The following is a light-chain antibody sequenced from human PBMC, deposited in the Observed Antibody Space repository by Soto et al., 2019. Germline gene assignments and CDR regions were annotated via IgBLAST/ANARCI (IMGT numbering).Light chain of an antibody. Sequence: IQMTQSPSTLSASVGDTVTITCRASESIDNWLAWHQQKPGKAPKLLIFAASTLVRGVPSRFSGRGSGTEFTLTISSLQADDYATFYCQQYHTDWTFGQGTKVDIK. CDR1: ESIDNW. CDR2: AAS. J-gene: IGKJ1*01. CDR3: QQYHTDWT. V-gene: IGKV1-5*01.